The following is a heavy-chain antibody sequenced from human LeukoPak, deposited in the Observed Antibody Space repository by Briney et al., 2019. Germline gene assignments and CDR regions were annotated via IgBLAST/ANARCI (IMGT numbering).Heavy chain of an antibody. CDR1: GGTFSSYA. CDR2: ILPIYGTA. Sequence: ASVKVSCKASGGTFSSYAISWVRQAPGHRLEWMGGILPIYGTANYAQKFQGRVTITADESTSRADMELSRLRSEDTAVYYCAGTLRFLEWLNNYYFDYWGQGTLVSVSS. CDR3: AGTLRFLEWLNNYYFDY. J-gene: IGHJ4*02. V-gene: IGHV1-69*13. D-gene: IGHD3-3*01.